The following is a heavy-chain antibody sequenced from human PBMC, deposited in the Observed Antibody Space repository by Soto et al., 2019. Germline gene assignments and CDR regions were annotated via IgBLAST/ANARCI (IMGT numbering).Heavy chain of an antibody. CDR3: ARALDDFWSGYYAFDI. Sequence: EVQLVESGGGLVQPGGSLRLSCAASGFTFSSYWMHWVRQAPGKGLVWVSSINSDGSSTSYADSVKGRFTISRDNAKNTLYRQMNSLSAEDTAVYYCARALDDFWSGYYAFDIWGQGTMVTVSS. D-gene: IGHD3-3*01. CDR1: GFTFSSYW. CDR2: INSDGSST. V-gene: IGHV3-74*01. J-gene: IGHJ3*02.